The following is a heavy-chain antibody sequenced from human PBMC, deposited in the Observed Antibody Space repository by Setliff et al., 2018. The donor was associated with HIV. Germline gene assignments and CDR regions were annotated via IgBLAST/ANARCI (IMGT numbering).Heavy chain of an antibody. J-gene: IGHJ6*04. CDR2: MNPNSGDT. CDR1: GHTFSNYD. Sequence: ASVKVSCKASGHTFSNYDVIWVRRATGQGLEWMGWMNPNSGDTGYSQKFQGRVIMTRDTSISTAYMELSSLTSADTAVYYCASGKGVQGVIITGGLDVWGTGTTVTVSS. CDR3: ASGKGVQGVIITGGLDV. V-gene: IGHV1-8*01. D-gene: IGHD3-10*01.